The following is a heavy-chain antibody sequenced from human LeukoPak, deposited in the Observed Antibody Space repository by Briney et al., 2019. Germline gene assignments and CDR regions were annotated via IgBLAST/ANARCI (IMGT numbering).Heavy chain of an antibody. CDR2: INPNSGGT. CDR1: GGTFSSYA. D-gene: IGHD2-15*01. Sequence: ASVKVSCKASGGTFSSYAISWVRQAPGQGLEWMGWINPNSGGTNYAQKFQGRVTMTRDTSISTAYMELSRLRSDDTAVYYCAAGSAPYYMDVWGKGTTVTISS. J-gene: IGHJ6*03. CDR3: AAGSAPYYMDV. V-gene: IGHV1-2*02.